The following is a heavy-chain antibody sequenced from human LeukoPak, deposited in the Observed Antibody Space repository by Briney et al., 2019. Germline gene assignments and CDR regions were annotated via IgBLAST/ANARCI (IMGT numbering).Heavy chain of an antibody. J-gene: IGHJ6*03. V-gene: IGHV3-74*01. Sequence: PGGSLRLSCAASGFTFSSYWMHWVRQAPEKGLVWVSRINTDGSSTSYADSVKGRFTISRDNAKNTLYLQMNSLRAEDTAVYYCARDTTGCSSTSCRSGFYYYYYMDVWGKGTTVTVSS. CDR3: ARDTTGCSSTSCRSGFYYYYYMDV. D-gene: IGHD2-2*01. CDR2: INTDGSST. CDR1: GFTFSSYW.